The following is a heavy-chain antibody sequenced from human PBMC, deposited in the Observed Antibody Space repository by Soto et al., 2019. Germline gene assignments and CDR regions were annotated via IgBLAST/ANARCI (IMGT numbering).Heavy chain of an antibody. CDR1: GGSLYTYY. CDR2: ISTGGSP. CDR3: AGYCSSSICPEDHYCAFEV. V-gene: IGHV4-59*10. D-gene: IGHD2-2*01. J-gene: IGHJ6*02. Sequence: PPQTMSLTCHVHGGSLYTYYSNWIRPSPGNVLEWVGYISTGGSPNYHPSLRRRVTISVDTSKKQVSLKMSSVSAADTVTSCCAGYCSSSICPEDHYCAFEVWGQGTTVTVSS.